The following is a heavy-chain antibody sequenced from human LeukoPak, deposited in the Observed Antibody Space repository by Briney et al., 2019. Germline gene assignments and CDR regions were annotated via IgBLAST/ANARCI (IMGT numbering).Heavy chain of an antibody. CDR2: IYYSGST. J-gene: IGHJ4*02. CDR1: GGSISSSSYY. CDR3: ARDQYPDFDY. Sequence: SETLSLTCTVSGGSISSSSYYWGWIRQPPGKGLEWIGSIYYSGSTYYNPSLKSRVTISVDTSKNQFSLKLSSVTAADTAVYYCARDQYPDFDYWGQGTLVTVSS. D-gene: IGHD2-2*01. V-gene: IGHV4-39*07.